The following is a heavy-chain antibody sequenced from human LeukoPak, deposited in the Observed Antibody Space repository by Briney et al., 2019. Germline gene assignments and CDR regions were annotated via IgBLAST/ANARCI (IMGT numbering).Heavy chain of an antibody. CDR3: ARVKYYDFWSGYYKH. CDR1: GFTFSSYW. CDR2: INHSGST. Sequence: GSLRLSCAASGFTFSSYWMSWIRQPPGKGLEWIGEINHSGSTNYNPSLKSRVTISVDTSKNQFSLKLSSVTAADTAVYYCARVKYYDFWSGYYKHWGQGTLVTVSS. V-gene: IGHV4-34*01. J-gene: IGHJ4*02. D-gene: IGHD3-3*01.